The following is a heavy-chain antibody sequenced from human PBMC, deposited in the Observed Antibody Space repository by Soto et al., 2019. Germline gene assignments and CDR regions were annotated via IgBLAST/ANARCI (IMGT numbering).Heavy chain of an antibody. Sequence: QVQLAQSGAEVKKPGASVKVSCKASGYTFTGYSVGWVRQAPGQGLEWMGWISAYNGNTNYAQKFQDRLTMTTDASTSTAYMELRSLRSDDTAVYYCARPSGSYGDYAWSLKYWGQGTLVTVSS. CDR1: GYTFTGYS. CDR3: ARPSGSYGDYAWSLKY. J-gene: IGHJ4*02. D-gene: IGHD4-17*01. V-gene: IGHV1-18*01. CDR2: ISAYNGNT.